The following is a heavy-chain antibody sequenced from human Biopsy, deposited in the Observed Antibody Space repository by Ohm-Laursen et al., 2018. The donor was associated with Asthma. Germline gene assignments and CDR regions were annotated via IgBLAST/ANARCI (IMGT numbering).Heavy chain of an antibody. Sequence: SLRLSCTAPGFAFGSYAMYWVRQSPGKGPEWVALISYDGREKGYVDSVKGRFTISRDNVRNRLHLQMSSLRPEDSAAYYCAKDRFDNSMTSKYYYYGIDVWGQGTTVTVSS. V-gene: IGHV3-30*18. D-gene: IGHD3-16*01. CDR1: GFAFGSYA. CDR3: AKDRFDNSMTSKYYYYGIDV. J-gene: IGHJ6*02. CDR2: ISYDGREK.